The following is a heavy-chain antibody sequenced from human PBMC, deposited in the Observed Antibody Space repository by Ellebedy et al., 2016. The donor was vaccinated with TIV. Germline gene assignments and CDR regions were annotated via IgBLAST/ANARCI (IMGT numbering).Heavy chain of an antibody. Sequence: PGGSLRLSCAASGFTFSDYYMSWIRQAPGKGLEWVSYISSSSSYTNYADSVKGRFTISRDNAKNSLYLQMNSLRAEDTAVYYCARGGHIVVVGYYGMDVWGQGTTVTVSS. D-gene: IGHD2-21*01. J-gene: IGHJ6*02. CDR1: GFTFSDYY. V-gene: IGHV3-11*06. CDR2: ISSSSSYT. CDR3: ARGGHIVVVGYYGMDV.